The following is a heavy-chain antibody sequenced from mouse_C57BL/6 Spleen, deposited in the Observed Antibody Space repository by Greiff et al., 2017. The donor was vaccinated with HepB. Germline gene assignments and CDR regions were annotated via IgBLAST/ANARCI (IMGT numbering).Heavy chain of an antibody. CDR1: GFSLTSYG. D-gene: IGHD2-12*01. V-gene: IGHV2-2*01. CDR2: IWSGGST. J-gene: IGHJ4*01. CDR3: ARKEDSYEPYYYAMDY. Sequence: VKLVESGPGLVQPSQSLSITCTVSGFSLTSYGVHWVRQSPGKGLEWLGVIWSGGSTDYNAAFISRLSISKDNSKSQVFFKMNSLQADDTAIYYCARKEDSYEPYYYAMDYWGQGTSVTVSS.